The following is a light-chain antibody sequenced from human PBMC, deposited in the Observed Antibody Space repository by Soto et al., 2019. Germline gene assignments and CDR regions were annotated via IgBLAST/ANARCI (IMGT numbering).Light chain of an antibody. Sequence: IQLTQSPASLTASRGDRVTIXXRASQGISSYLAWYQQKPGQPPKXLSDAASTLQRVVPSRCSGSGAGAKFTLTISSLQPEDFATYYCQRYKNGPLTCGEGTKVE. V-gene: IGKV1-9*01. CDR1: QGISSY. J-gene: IGKJ4*01. CDR2: AAS. CDR3: QRYKNGPLT.